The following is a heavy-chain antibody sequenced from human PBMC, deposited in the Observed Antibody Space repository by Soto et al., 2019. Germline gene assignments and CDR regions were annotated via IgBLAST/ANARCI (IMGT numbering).Heavy chain of an antibody. D-gene: IGHD1-26*01. Sequence: EVQLVESGGGLVQPGGSLRLSCAASGFIVSSNYMNWVRQAPGKGLEWVSVIYSGGSTYYADSVKGRFTISRDNSKNSLYLQMTGLRAEDTAVYHCAKLVGATYVAHWGQGTLVTVSS. CDR2: IYSGGST. V-gene: IGHV3-66*01. J-gene: IGHJ4*02. CDR3: AKLVGATYVAH. CDR1: GFIVSSNY.